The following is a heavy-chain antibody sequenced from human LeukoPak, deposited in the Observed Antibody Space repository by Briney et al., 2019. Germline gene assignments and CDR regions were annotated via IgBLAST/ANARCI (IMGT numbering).Heavy chain of an antibody. CDR2: IKQDGSEK. V-gene: IGHV3-7*01. CDR1: GFTFSSHW. Sequence: PGGSLRLSCAASGFTFSSHWMNWVRQAPGKGLEWVANIKQDGSEKYYVDSVKGRFTISRDNAKNSLFLQMNSLSAEDTAVYYCAREVNVRGGFPTYNYYYYMDVWGKGTTVTVSS. J-gene: IGHJ6*03. D-gene: IGHD3-10*02. CDR3: AREVNVRGGFPTYNYYYYMDV.